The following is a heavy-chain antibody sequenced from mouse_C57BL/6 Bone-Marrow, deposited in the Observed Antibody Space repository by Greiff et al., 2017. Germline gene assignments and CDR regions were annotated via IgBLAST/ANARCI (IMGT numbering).Heavy chain of an antibody. J-gene: IGHJ3*01. D-gene: IGHD2-5*01. CDR2: IWGGGST. CDR1: GFSLTSYG. Sequence: VHLVESGPGLVAPSQSLSITCTVSGFSLTSYGVDWVRKPPGKGLEWLGVIWGGGSTNDNSALMSRLSISKDNSKSQVFLKMNSLQTDDTAMYYCRVYYSNPLAYWGQGTLVTVSA. CDR3: RVYYSNPLAY. V-gene: IGHV2-9*01.